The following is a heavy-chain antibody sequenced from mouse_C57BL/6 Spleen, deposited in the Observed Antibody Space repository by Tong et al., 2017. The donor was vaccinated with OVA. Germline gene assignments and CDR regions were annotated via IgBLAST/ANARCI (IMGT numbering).Heavy chain of an antibody. CDR2: INPSTGGT. V-gene: IGHV1-42*01. D-gene: IGHD2-4*01. CDR3: ARYERLRLYWYFDV. CDR1: GYSFTGYY. Sequence: EVQLQESGPELVKPGASVKISCKASGYSFTGYYMNWVKQSPEKSLEWIGEINPSTGGTTYNQKFKAKATLTVDKSSSTAYMQLKSLTSEDSAVYYCARYERLRLYWYFDVWGTGTTFSVSS. J-gene: IGHJ1*03.